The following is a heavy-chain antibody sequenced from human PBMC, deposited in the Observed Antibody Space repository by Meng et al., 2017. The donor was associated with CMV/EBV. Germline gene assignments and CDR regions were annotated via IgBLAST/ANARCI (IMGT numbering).Heavy chain of an antibody. CDR1: GFTFSSYS. Sequence: GESLKISCAASGFTFSSYSMNWVRQAPGKGLEWVSSISSSSSYIYYADSVKGRFTISRDNAKNSLYLQMNSLRAEDTAVYYCARGSHYYGSGSYYKPSVDNWFDPWGQGTLVTVSS. CDR3: ARGSHYYGSGSYYKPSVDNWFDP. V-gene: IGHV3-21*01. J-gene: IGHJ5*02. D-gene: IGHD3-10*01. CDR2: ISSSSSYI.